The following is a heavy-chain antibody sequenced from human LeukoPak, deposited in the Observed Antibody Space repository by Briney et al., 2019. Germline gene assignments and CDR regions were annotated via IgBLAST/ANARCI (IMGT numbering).Heavy chain of an antibody. J-gene: IGHJ4*02. CDR1: GFRFSIYT. CDR3: AKDLLQGDGYWDIDS. Sequence: GGSLRLSCAASGFRFSIYTMSWVRQAPGKGLEWVAGIFGSGYNTYYADSVKGRFTISRDNSKNTLCLQMNSLRVEDTAIYYCAKDLLQGDGYWDIDSWGQGTLVSVSS. CDR2: IFGSGYNT. V-gene: IGHV3-23*01. D-gene: IGHD5-24*01.